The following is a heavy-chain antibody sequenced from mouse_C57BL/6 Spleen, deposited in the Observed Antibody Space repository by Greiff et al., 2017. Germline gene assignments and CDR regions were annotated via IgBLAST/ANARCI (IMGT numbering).Heavy chain of an antibody. V-gene: IGHV1-82*01. D-gene: IGHD5-1*01. CDR2: MYPGDGDT. CDR3: ARAGSNYAMDY. CDR1: GYAFSSSW. J-gene: IGHJ4*01. Sequence: QVQLPQSGPELVKPGASVKISCKASGYAFSSSWMNWVKQRPGKGLEWIGRMYPGDGDTNYNGKFKGKATLTADKSSSTAYMQLSSLTSEDSAVYFCARAGSNYAMDYWGQGTSVTVSS.